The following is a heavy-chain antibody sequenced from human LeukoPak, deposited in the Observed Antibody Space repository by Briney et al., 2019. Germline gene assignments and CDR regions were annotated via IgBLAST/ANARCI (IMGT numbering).Heavy chain of an antibody. V-gene: IGHV4-39*01. CDR1: GGSISGSSYY. Sequence: PSETLSLTCTVSGGSISGSSYYWGWIRQPPGTGLEWIGSIYYSGSTYYNPSLKSRVTISVDTSKNQFSLKLSSVTAADTAVYYCARHTPGGMDVWGQGTTVTVSS. D-gene: IGHD3-10*01. CDR2: IYYSGST. J-gene: IGHJ6*02. CDR3: ARHTPGGMDV.